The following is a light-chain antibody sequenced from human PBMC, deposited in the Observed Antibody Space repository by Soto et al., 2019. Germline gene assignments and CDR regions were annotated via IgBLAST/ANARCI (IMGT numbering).Light chain of an antibody. V-gene: IGKV3-11*01. CDR2: DAS. CDR1: QSVSSY. J-gene: IGKJ1*01. Sequence: VVLTHSPAALSLSPGERATLSCRASQSVSSYLAWYQQKPGQAPRLLIYDASNRATGIPARFSGSGSGTDFSPTISSLAPEDFAVYYCQQRSKWPPTFGQGTNVDIK. CDR3: QQRSKWPPT.